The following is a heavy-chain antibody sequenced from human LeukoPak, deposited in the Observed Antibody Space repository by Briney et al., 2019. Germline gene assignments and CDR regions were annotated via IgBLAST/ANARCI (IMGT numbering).Heavy chain of an antibody. Sequence: GGSLRLSCAASGFTFSSYAMHWVRQAPGKGLEWVAVISYDGSNKYYADSVKGRFTISRDNSKNTLYPQMNSLRAEDTAVYYCARGRFIVGTTAYYFDYWGQGTLVTVSS. CDR3: ARGRFIVGTTAYYFDY. CDR1: GFTFSSYA. CDR2: ISYDGSNK. V-gene: IGHV3-30*04. D-gene: IGHD1-26*01. J-gene: IGHJ4*02.